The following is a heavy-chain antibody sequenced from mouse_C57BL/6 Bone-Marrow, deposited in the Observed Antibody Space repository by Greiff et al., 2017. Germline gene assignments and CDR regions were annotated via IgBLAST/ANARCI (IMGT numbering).Heavy chain of an antibody. CDR1: GYSITSGYY. CDR3: ARDYGKLDY. Sequence: EVKLQESGPGLVKPSQSLSLTCSVTGYSITSGYYWNWIRQFPGNKLEWMGYISYDGSNNYNPSLKNRISITRDTSKNQFFLKLNSVTTEDTATYYCARDYGKLDYWGQGTTLTVSS. CDR2: ISYDGSN. D-gene: IGHD2-1*01. V-gene: IGHV3-6*01. J-gene: IGHJ2*01.